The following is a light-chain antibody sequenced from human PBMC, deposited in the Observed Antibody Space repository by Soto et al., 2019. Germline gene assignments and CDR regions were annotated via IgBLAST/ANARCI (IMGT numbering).Light chain of an antibody. Sequence: EIVLTQTPGTLSLSPGERATLSCRASQSVTSSHLAWYQQKPGQAPRLLIYGASTRATGIPDRFSGSGSDTDFSLTIRRLDPEDFAMYYCLQSGSSPYTFGQGTKLDIK. V-gene: IGKV3-20*01. CDR2: GAS. CDR1: QSVTSSH. CDR3: LQSGSSPYT. J-gene: IGKJ2*01.